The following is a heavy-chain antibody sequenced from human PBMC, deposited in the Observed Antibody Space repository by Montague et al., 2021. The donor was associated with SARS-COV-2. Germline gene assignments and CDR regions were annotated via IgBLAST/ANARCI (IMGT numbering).Heavy chain of an antibody. CDR2: TYYRSKWYS. V-gene: IGHV6-1*01. CDR3: VRYSGWFYFDF. CDR1: GDSVSSNSVA. D-gene: IGHD6-19*01. J-gene: IGHJ4*02. Sequence: CAISGDSVSSNSVAWNWIRQSPSRGLGWLGRTYYRSKWYSDYAPSVRGRLTVNPDASKNEFSLELNYVTPEDTAVYYCVRYSGWFYFDFWGQGTLVTVSS.